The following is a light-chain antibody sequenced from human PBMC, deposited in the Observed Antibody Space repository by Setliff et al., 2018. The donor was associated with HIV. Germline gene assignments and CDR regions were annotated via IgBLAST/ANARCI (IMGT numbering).Light chain of an antibody. CDR1: SSDVGTYNF. V-gene: IGLV2-11*01. Sequence: QSALTQPRSVSGSPGQSVTISCSGFSSDVGTYNFVSWYQQHPGKAPKLIIYDVYKRPSGVPDRFSGSKSGDTASLTISGLQSEDEADYYCCSYAGTYTYIFGTGTKVTVL. J-gene: IGLJ1*01. CDR2: DVY. CDR3: CSYAGTYTYI.